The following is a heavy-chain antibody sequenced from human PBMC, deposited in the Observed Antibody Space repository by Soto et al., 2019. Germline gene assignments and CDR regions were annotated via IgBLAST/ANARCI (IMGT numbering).Heavy chain of an antibody. J-gene: IGHJ4*02. CDR1: GASISGSTSY. D-gene: IGHD3-16*02. CDR3: ARGLPWGLFGRSPTLTRVPTYFDY. Sequence: SETLSLTCDVSGASISGSTSYWGWIRQPPGKGLEWIGNINYSGSTNYNPSLKSRVTISVDTSKNQFSLKLSSVTAADTAVYYCARGLPWGLFGRSPTLTRVPTYFDYWGQGTLVTVSS. CDR2: INYSGST. V-gene: IGHV4-39*07.